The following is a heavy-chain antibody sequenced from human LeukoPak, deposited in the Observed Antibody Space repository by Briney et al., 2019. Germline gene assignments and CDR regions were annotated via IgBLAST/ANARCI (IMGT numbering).Heavy chain of an antibody. Sequence: ASVKVSCKASGYTFTSYDINWVRQATGQGLEWMGWMNPNSGNTGYAQKFQGRVTITRNTSISTAYMELSSLRSEDTAVYYCARGGVTDYYDSSGYYLREADPWGQGTLVTVSS. D-gene: IGHD3-22*01. V-gene: IGHV1-8*03. CDR1: GYTFTSYD. CDR2: MNPNSGNT. CDR3: ARGGVTDYYDSSGYYLREADP. J-gene: IGHJ5*02.